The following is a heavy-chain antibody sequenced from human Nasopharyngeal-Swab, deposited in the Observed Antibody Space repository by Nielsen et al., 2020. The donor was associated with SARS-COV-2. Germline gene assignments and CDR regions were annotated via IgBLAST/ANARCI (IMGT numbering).Heavy chain of an antibody. D-gene: IGHD1-26*01. CDR1: GLTVSSNY. Sequence: GESLKISCAASGLTVSSNYMSWVRQAPGKGLEWVSVIYSGGSTYYADSVKGRFTISRDNSKNTLYLQMNSLRAEDTAVYYCARGLEYSGSYYDYWGQGTLVTVSS. J-gene: IGHJ4*02. CDR3: ARGLEYSGSYYDY. V-gene: IGHV3-53*01. CDR2: IYSGGST.